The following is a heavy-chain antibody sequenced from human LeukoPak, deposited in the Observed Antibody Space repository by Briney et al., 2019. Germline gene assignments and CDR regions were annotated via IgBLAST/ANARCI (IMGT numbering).Heavy chain of an antibody. Sequence: GASVKVSCKASGYTFTGYYMHWVRPAPGQGLEWMGWINPNSGGTNYAQKFQGRVTMTRDTSISTAYMELSRLRSDDTAVYYCARVVTDYGDQVHFDYWGQGTLVTVSS. V-gene: IGHV1-2*02. CDR2: INPNSGGT. J-gene: IGHJ4*02. CDR1: GYTFTGYY. D-gene: IGHD4-17*01. CDR3: ARVVTDYGDQVHFDY.